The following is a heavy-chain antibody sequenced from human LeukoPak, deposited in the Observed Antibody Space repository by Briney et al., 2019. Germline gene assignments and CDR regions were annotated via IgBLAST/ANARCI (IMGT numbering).Heavy chain of an antibody. CDR3: ARDFRSGSYFPGDY. J-gene: IGHJ4*02. CDR2: IKQDGSEK. V-gene: IGHV3-7*01. D-gene: IGHD3-10*01. Sequence: GGSLRLSCAASGFTFSSYWMSWVRQAPGKGLEWVANIKQDGSEKYYVDSVKGRFTISRDNAKNSLYLQMNSLRAEDTAVCYCARDFRSGSYFPGDYWGQGTLVTVSS. CDR1: GFTFSSYW.